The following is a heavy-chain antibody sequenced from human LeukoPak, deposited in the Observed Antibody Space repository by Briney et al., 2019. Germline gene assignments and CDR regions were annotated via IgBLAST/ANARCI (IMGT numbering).Heavy chain of an antibody. V-gene: IGHV4-59*01. CDR3: ARMRYYYDSSGYYNYFDY. CDR2: IYYSGST. J-gene: IGHJ4*02. D-gene: IGHD3-22*01. CDR1: GGSISSYY. Sequence: TPSETLSLTCTVSGGSISSYYWSWIRQPPGKGLEWIGYIYYSGSTNYNPSLKSRVTISVDTSKNQFSLKLSSVTAADTAVYYCARMRYYYDSSGYYNYFDYWGQGTLVTVSS.